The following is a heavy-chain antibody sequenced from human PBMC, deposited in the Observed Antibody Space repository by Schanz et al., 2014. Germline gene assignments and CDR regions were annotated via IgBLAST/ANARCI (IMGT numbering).Heavy chain of an antibody. V-gene: IGHV7-4-1*02. D-gene: IGHD5-12*01. CDR1: GYTFTNYY. CDR2: INTNTANP. Sequence: QVQLVQSGAEVKKPGASVKLSCKASGYTFTNYYIHWVRQAPGQGLEWMGWINTNTANPTYAQGCTGRFVYTLDASVTTAYLEISSLKAEDTAVYYCARGYSGYSHFDYWGQGALVTVSS. J-gene: IGHJ4*02. CDR3: ARGYSGYSHFDY.